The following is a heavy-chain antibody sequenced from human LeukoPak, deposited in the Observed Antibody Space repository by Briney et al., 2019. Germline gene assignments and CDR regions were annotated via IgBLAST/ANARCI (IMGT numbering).Heavy chain of an antibody. J-gene: IGHJ4*02. CDR1: GGTFSSYA. V-gene: IGHV1-69*05. Sequence: SVKVSCKASGGTFSSYAISWERQAPGQGLEWMGGIIPIFGTANYAQKFQGRVTITTDESTSTAYMELSSLRSEDTAVYYCAVNSGSYSLLWEYLYYFDYWGQGTLVTVSS. CDR3: AVNSGSYSLLWEYLYYFDY. D-gene: IGHD1-26*01. CDR2: IIPIFGTA.